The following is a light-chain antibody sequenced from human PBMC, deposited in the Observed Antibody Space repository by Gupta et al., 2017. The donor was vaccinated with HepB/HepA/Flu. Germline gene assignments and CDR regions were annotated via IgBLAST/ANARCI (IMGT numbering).Light chain of an antibody. CDR2: GAS. CDR1: QSISTY. Sequence: DIQITQFPSSLSDSVLDRVTITCRASQSISTYLNWYQQKPGKAPDLLIYGASNLQTGVPSRFSGSGSGTDFTLIISSLQPEDFATYFCQHSYTTPPYTFGQGTKLEIK. J-gene: IGKJ2*01. V-gene: IGKV1-39*01. CDR3: QHSYTTPPYT.